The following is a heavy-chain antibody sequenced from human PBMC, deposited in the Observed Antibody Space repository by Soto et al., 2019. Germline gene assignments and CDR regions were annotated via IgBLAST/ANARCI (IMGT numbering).Heavy chain of an antibody. CDR1: GGSISSYY. CDR2: IYYSGST. D-gene: IGHD5-12*01. J-gene: IGHJ4*02. V-gene: IGHV4-59*01. CDR3: ARVGMATIFDY. Sequence: SETLSLTCTVSGGSISSYYWSWIRQPPGKGLEWIGYIYYSGSTNYNPSLKSRVTISVDTSKNQFSLKLSSVTAADTAVYYCARVGMATIFDYWGQGTLVTVSS.